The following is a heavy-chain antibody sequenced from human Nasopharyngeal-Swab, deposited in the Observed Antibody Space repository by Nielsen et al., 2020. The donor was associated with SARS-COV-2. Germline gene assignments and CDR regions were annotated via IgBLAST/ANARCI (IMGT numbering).Heavy chain of an antibody. D-gene: IGHD3-22*01. J-gene: IGHJ4*02. V-gene: IGHV1-69*01. CDR2: IIPIFGTA. CDR3: ARDPSGDYYCDSSGRPRHYFDY. Sequence: WVRQAPGQGLEWMGGIIPIFGTANYAQKFQGRVTITADESTSTAYMELSSLRSEDTAVYYCARDPSGDYYCDSSGRPRHYFDYWGQGTLVTVSS.